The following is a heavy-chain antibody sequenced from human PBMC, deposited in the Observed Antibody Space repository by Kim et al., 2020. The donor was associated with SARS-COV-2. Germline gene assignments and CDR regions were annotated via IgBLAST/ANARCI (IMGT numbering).Heavy chain of an antibody. V-gene: IGHV4-59*01. CDR1: GGSISSYY. D-gene: IGHD3-3*01. Sequence: SETLSLTCTVSGGSISSYYWSWIRQPPGKGLEWIGYIYYSGSTNYNPSLKSRVTISVDTSKNHFSLKPSSVTAADTAVYYCARGRSITIFGVITAHSYMDVWGKGTTVTVSS. CDR3: ARGRSITIFGVITAHSYMDV. J-gene: IGHJ6*03. CDR2: IYYSGST.